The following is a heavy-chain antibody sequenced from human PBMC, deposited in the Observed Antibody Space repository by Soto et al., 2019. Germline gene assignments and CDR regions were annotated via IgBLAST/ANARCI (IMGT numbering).Heavy chain of an antibody. CDR1: GYPFTCYY. D-gene: IGHD6-19*01. CDR2: INPNSGGT. Sequence: TSVKVSCKDSGYPFTCYYMHWARQAPGQGLEWMGWINPNSGGTNYAQKFQGRVTMTRDTSISTAYMELSRLRSDDTAGYYCARGGKQWLSYRGVYWGQGTRGTVSS. J-gene: IGHJ4*02. V-gene: IGHV1-2*02. CDR3: ARGGKQWLSYRGVY.